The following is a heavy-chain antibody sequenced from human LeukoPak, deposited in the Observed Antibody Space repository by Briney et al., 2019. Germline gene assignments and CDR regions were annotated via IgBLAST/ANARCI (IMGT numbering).Heavy chain of an antibody. CDR1: GFTFSDYY. J-gene: IGHJ5*02. V-gene: IGHV3-11*01. CDR3: ARSPQYQLLYEHPGDFWSPLSWFDP. CDR2: ISSSGSTI. Sequence: GGSLRLSCAASGFTFSDYYMSWIRQAPGKGLEWVSYISSSGSTIYYADSVKGRFTISRDNAKNSLYLQMNSLRAEDTAVYYCARSPQYQLLYEHPGDFWSPLSWFDPWGQGTLVTVSS. D-gene: IGHD2-2*02.